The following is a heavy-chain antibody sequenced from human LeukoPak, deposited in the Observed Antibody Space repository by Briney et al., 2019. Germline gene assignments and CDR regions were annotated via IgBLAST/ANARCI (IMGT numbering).Heavy chain of an antibody. Sequence: ASVKVSCKASGYTFTSYAMHWVRQAPGQRLEWMGWINAGNGNTKYSQKFQGRVTITRDTSASTAYMELSSLRSEDTAVYYCARDPPLYGYSKYYYDSSGPVGYYGMDVWGQGTTVTVSS. D-gene: IGHD3-22*01. V-gene: IGHV1-3*01. CDR1: GYTFTSYA. J-gene: IGHJ6*02. CDR3: ARDPPLYGYSKYYYDSSGPVGYYGMDV. CDR2: INAGNGNT.